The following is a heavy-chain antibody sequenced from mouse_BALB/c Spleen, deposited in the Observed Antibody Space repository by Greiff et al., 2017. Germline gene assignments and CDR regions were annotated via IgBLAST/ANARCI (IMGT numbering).Heavy chain of an antibody. J-gene: IGHJ1*01. CDR2: ISSGGSYT. V-gene: IGHV5-9-3*01. CDR3: ARPRNFDV. Sequence: EVKLVESGGGLVKPGGSLKLSCAASGFTFSSYAMSWVRQTPEKRLEWVATISSGGSYTYYPDSVKGRFTISRDNAKNTLYLQMSSLRSEDTAMYYCARPRNFDVWGAGTTVTVSS. CDR1: GFTFSSYA.